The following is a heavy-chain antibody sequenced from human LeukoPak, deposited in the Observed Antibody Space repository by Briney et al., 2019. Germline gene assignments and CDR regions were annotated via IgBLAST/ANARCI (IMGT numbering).Heavy chain of an antibody. V-gene: IGHV3-9*01. Sequence: SGGSLRLSCAASGFTFDDYAMHWVRQAPEKGLEWVSGISWNSGSIGYADSVKGRFTISRDNAKNSLYLQMNSLRAEDTALYYCAKDSPAYGDYTGGDAFDIWGQGTMVTVSS. CDR3: AKDSPAYGDYTGGDAFDI. D-gene: IGHD4-17*01. J-gene: IGHJ3*02. CDR1: GFTFDDYA. CDR2: ISWNSGSI.